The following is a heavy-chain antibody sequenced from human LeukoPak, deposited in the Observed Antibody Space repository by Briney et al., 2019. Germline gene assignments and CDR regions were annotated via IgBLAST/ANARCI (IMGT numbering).Heavy chain of an antibody. J-gene: IGHJ4*02. CDR1: GGSISSYY. V-gene: IGHV4-59*12. D-gene: IGHD3-10*01. CDR2: IYYSGST. Sequence: SETLSLTCTVSGGSISSYYWSWIRQPPGKGLEWIGYIYYSGSTNYSPSLKSRVTISGDTSKNQFSLKLSSVTAADTAVYYCARLSGRVRITMVRGPKFDYWGQGTLVTVSS. CDR3: ARLSGRVRITMVRGPKFDY.